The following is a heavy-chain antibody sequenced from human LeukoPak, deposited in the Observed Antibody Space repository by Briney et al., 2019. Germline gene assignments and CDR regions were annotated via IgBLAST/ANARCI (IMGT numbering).Heavy chain of an antibody. CDR3: ARDAQYSSGGGYYYYYGMDV. D-gene: IGHD6-19*01. J-gene: IGHJ6*02. Sequence: PGGSLRLSCAASGFTFSNYAMHWVRQAPGKGLEYVSAISTNGGSAFYANSVKGRFTISRDNAKNSLYLQMNSLRAEDTAVYYCARDAQYSSGGGYYYYYGMDVWGQGTTVTVYS. CDR1: GFTFSNYA. V-gene: IGHV3-64*01. CDR2: ISTNGGSA.